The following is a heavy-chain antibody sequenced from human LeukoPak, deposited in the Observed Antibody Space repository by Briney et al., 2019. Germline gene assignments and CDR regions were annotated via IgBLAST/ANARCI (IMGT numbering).Heavy chain of an antibody. D-gene: IGHD4-23*01. Sequence: GGSLRLSCAASGFTFSSYAMHWVRQAPGKGLEWVAVISYDGSNKYYADSVKGRFTISRDNAKNSLYLQMNSLRAEDTALYYCVRGHNGGPFDHWGQGIPVTVSS. CDR2: ISYDGSNK. CDR1: GFTFSSYA. V-gene: IGHV3-30*04. J-gene: IGHJ4*02. CDR3: VRGHNGGPFDH.